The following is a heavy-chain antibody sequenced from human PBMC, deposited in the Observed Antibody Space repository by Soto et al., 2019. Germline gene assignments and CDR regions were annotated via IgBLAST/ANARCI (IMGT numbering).Heavy chain of an antibody. CDR3: ARDLEYSGRYYRSYYYYRLDV. Sequence: GGSLRLSCAASGFTFSGYAMRWVRQAPGKGLEWLAVIWYDGSNKYYADSVKGRFTISRDNSKNTLYLQMNSLRAEDTAVYYYARDLEYSGRYYRSYYYYRLDVWGQGTTVTVSS. J-gene: IGHJ6*02. D-gene: IGHD1-26*01. V-gene: IGHV3-30*04. CDR1: GFTFSGYA. CDR2: IWYDGSNK.